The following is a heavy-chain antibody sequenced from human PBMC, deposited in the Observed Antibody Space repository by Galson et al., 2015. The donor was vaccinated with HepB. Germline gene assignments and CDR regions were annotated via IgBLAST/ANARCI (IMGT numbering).Heavy chain of an antibody. CDR2: ISSGGNTI. V-gene: IGHV3-48*03. CDR1: GFSLTNYE. CDR3: ARVRINNLDY. Sequence: SLRLSCAASGFSLTNYEMNWVRQAPGTGLEWLSYISSGGNTIYYADSVKGRFTISRDNAKNSLYLQMNSLRFEDTSMYYCARVRINNLDYWGQGTLVTVSS. J-gene: IGHJ4*02. D-gene: IGHD1/OR15-1a*01.